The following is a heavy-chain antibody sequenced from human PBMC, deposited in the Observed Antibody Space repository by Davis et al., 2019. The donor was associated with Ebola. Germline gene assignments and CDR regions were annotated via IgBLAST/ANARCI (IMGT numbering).Heavy chain of an antibody. J-gene: IGHJ6*02. CDR3: ARDGLQNGMDV. CDR2: INHSGST. D-gene: IGHD4-11*01. CDR1: GGSFSGYY. V-gene: IGHV4-34*01. Sequence: SETLSLTCAVYGGSFSGYYWSWIRQPPGKGLEWIGEINHSGSTNYNPSLKSRVTISVDTSKNQFSLKLSSVTAADTAVYYCARDGLQNGMDVWGQGTTVTVSS.